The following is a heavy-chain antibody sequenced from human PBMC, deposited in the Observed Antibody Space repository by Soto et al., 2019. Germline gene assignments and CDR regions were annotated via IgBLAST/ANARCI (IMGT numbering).Heavy chain of an antibody. D-gene: IGHD3-22*01. Sequence: PSGCRALGSAACGGTVWIAVFDGSLIRQPPGKGLEWIGYIYYSGSTYYNPSLKSRVTISVDTSKNQFSLKLSSVTAADTAVYYCARDDRNGYYYWAPTNWGQGTLVTVSS. CDR3: ARDDRNGYYYWAPTN. V-gene: IGHV4-30-4*01. J-gene: IGHJ4*02. CDR2: IYYSGST. CDR1: GGTVWIAVFD.